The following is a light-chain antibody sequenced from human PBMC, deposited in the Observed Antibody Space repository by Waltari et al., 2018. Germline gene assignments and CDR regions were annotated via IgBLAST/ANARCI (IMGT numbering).Light chain of an antibody. V-gene: IGKV4-1*01. CDR1: QSVSYSSNNKNY. CDR2: WAS. Sequence: DIVMTQSPDSLAVSLGERASITCKSDQSVSYSSNNKNYLAWYRQKPGQPPQLLISWASAREFWVPDRFSGSESGTDFTLTIISLQAEDAAVYYCQQYYAVPPTFGPGTKVEIK. CDR3: QQYYAVPPT. J-gene: IGKJ1*01.